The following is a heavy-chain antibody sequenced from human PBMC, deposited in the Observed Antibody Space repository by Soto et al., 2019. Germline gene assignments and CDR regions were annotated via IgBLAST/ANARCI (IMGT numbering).Heavy chain of an antibody. D-gene: IGHD3-22*01. Sequence: SETLSLTCTVSGGSISSSSYYWGWIRQPPGKGLEWIGSIYYSGSTYYNPSLKSRVTISVDTSNNQLFLKLRSVTAADTAVYYCARHRQYYDTSGYQQRYFDYWGQGTQVTVSS. CDR1: GGSISSSSYY. J-gene: IGHJ4*02. V-gene: IGHV4-39*01. CDR2: IYYSGST. CDR3: ARHRQYYDTSGYQQRYFDY.